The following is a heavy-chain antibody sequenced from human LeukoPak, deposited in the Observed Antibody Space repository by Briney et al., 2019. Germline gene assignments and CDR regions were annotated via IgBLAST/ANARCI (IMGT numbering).Heavy chain of an antibody. V-gene: IGHV1-2*02. J-gene: IGHJ6*02. CDR2: INPNSGGT. CDR1: GYTFTGYY. Sequence: ASVKVSCKASGYTFTGYYMHWVRQAPGQGLEWMGWINPNSGGTNYAQKFQGRVTMTRDTSISTAYMELRSLRSDDTAVYYCAREGMYSYGKNYYYYGMDVWGQGTTVTVSS. CDR3: AREGMYSYGKNYYYYGMDV. D-gene: IGHD5-18*01.